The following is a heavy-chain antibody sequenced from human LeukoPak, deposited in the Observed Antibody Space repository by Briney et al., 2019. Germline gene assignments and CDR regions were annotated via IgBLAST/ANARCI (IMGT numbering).Heavy chain of an antibody. J-gene: IGHJ3*02. Sequence: SETLSLTCAVYGGSFSGYYWSWIRQPPGKGLEWIGYIYYSGSTNYNPSLKSRVTMSVDTSKNQFSLKLSSVTALDTAVYYCASRYCSSTSCYGAFDIWGQGTMVTVSS. CDR3: ASRYCSSTSCYGAFDI. CDR1: GGSFSGYY. CDR2: IYYSGST. D-gene: IGHD2-2*01. V-gene: IGHV4-34*10.